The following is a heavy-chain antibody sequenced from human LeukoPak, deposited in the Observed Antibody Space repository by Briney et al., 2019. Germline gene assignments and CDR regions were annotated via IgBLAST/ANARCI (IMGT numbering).Heavy chain of an antibody. CDR3: AGGTTWIQLWSFDY. CDR1: GFTFSSYS. V-gene: IGHV3-21*01. CDR2: ISSSSSYI. D-gene: IGHD5-18*01. J-gene: IGHJ4*02. Sequence: GGSLRLSCAASGFTFSSYSMNWVRQAPGKGLEWVSPISSSSSYIYYADSVKGRFTISRDNAKNSLYLQMNSLRAEDTAVYYCAGGTTWIQLWSFDYWGQGTLVTVSS.